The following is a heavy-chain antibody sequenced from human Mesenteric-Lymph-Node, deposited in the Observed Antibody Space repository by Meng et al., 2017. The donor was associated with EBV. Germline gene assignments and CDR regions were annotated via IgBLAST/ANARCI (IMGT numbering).Heavy chain of an antibody. CDR3: ARGRYWFDP. Sequence: QGQLVQFGAEVKKLGVSVKVSCKTSGYTCTTYDIHGVRQATGQGLEWMGWMNPNRGNTAYVQNFQGRVTMTWNTSIGTAYLELSSLRSEDTAVYYCARGRYWFDPWGQGTLVTVSS. CDR2: MNPNRGNT. V-gene: IGHV1-8*01. CDR1: GYTCTTYD. J-gene: IGHJ5*02.